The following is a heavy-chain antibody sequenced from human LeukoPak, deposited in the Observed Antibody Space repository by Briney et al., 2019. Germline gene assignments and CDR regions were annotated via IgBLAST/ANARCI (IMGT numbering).Heavy chain of an antibody. D-gene: IGHD2-21*01. CDR2: ISAYNGHT. J-gene: IGHJ4*02. Sequence: ASVKVSCKASGYTFSSYGLSWVRQAPGQGLEWVGRISAYNGHTRYAQNLQGRVTMTTDTSTSTAYMEVRSLRSDDTAVYYCARWGTRSAYSVVDYWGQGTLVTVSS. CDR1: GYTFSSYG. CDR3: ARWGTRSAYSVVDY. V-gene: IGHV1-18*01.